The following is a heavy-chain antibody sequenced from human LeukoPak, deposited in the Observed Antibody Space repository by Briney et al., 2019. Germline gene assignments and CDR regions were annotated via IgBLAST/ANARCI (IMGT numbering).Heavy chain of an antibody. J-gene: IGHJ6*03. D-gene: IGHD5-18*01. Sequence: SETLSLTCTVSGGSISSSSYYWGWIRQPPGKGLEWIGTIYYSGSTYYNPSLKSRVTISVDTSKNHFSLKLTSVTAADTAVYYCARSGPDTAILSYYYYMDVWGKGTTVTVSS. CDR2: IYYSGST. V-gene: IGHV4-39*02. CDR3: ARSGPDTAILSYYYYMDV. CDR1: GGSISSSSYY.